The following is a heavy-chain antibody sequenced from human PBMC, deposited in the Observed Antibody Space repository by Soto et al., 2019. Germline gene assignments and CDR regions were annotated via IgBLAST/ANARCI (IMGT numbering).Heavy chain of an antibody. D-gene: IGHD1-20*01. CDR3: ARETGSYNWNDGLMDF. J-gene: IGHJ6*02. CDR2: IDTSSTYI. Sequence: EVQLVESGGGLVKPGGSLRLSCAASGFSFSTFTMNWVRQAPGKGLEWVSSIDTSSTYIYYADSVTGRFTISRDNAKKSVYLQMNSLRAEDTAVYYCARETGSYNWNDGLMDFWGQGTTVTVSS. CDR1: GFSFSTFT. V-gene: IGHV3-21*01.